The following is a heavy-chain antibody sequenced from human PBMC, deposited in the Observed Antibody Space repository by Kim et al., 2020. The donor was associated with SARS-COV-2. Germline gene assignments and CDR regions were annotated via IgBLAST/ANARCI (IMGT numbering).Heavy chain of an antibody. D-gene: IGHD6-13*01. Sequence: GGSLRLSCAASGFTFSSYGMHWVRQAPGKGLEWVAVISYDGSNKYYADSVKGRFTISRDNSKNTLYLQMNSLRAEDTAVYYCAKVQQLTRPGYYYYYMDVWGKGTTVTVSS. V-gene: IGHV3-30*18. J-gene: IGHJ6*03. CDR3: AKVQQLTRPGYYYYYMDV. CDR2: ISYDGSNK. CDR1: GFTFSSYG.